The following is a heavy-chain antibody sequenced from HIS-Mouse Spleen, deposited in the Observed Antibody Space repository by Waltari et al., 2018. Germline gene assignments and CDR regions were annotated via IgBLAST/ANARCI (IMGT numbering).Heavy chain of an antibody. CDR3: AGYNWNYGTDY. CDR2: INHSGST. D-gene: IGHD1-7*01. V-gene: IGHV4-34*01. Sequence: QVQLQQWGAGLLKPSETLSLTCAVYGGSFSGYFWSWSRQPPGKGLEWIGEINHSGSTNYNPSLKSRVTISVDTSKNQFSLKLSSVTAADTAVYYCAGYNWNYGTDYWGQGTLVTVSS. J-gene: IGHJ4*02. CDR1: GGSFSGYF.